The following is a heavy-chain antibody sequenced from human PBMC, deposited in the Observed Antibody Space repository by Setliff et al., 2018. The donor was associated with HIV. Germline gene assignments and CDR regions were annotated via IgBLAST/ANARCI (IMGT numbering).Heavy chain of an antibody. V-gene: IGHV7-4-1*02. CDR3: AKNLYSSIWSPLDY. J-gene: IGHJ4*02. Sequence: ASVKVSCKASGYTLTTFGISWVRQARGQGLEWMGWINTETGNPMYAQGFRGRFVFSLDTSVSTAYLQITSLRTEDTAVYFCAKNLYSSIWSPLDYWGQGTLVTVSS. CDR2: INTETGNP. CDR1: GYTLTTFG. D-gene: IGHD6-13*01.